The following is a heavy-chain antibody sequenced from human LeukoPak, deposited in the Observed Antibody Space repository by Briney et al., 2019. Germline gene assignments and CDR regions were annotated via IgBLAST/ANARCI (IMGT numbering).Heavy chain of an antibody. J-gene: IGHJ6*03. V-gene: IGHV3-7*01. Sequence: PGGSLRLSCAASGFTFSSYWMSWVRQAPGKGLEWVANIKQDGSEKYYVDSVKGRFTISRDNAKNSLYLQMNSLRAEDTAVYYCARVLSSSWWDYDYYMDVWGKGTTVTVSS. CDR3: ARVLSSSWWDYDYYMDV. D-gene: IGHD6-13*01. CDR2: IKQDGSEK. CDR1: GFTFSSYW.